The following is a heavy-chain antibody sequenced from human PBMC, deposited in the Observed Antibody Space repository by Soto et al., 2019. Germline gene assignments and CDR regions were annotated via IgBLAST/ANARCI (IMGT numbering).Heavy chain of an antibody. V-gene: IGHV3-30-3*01. J-gene: IGHJ5*02. Sequence: PGGSLRLSCAASGFTFSSYAMHGVRQAPGKGLEWVAVISYDGSNKYYADSVKGRFTISRDNSKNTLYLQMNSLRAEDTAVYYCARDPAGTGENWFDPWGQGTLVTVSS. D-gene: IGHD6-19*01. CDR2: ISYDGSNK. CDR3: ARDPAGTGENWFDP. CDR1: GFTFSSYA.